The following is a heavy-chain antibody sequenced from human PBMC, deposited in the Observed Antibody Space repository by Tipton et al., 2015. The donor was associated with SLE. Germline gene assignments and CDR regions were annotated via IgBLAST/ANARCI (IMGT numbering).Heavy chain of an antibody. J-gene: IGHJ5*02. CDR3: ARHDTNYGRNWFDP. Sequence: TLSLTCTVSGDSITSDYWTWIRQPPGKGLEWIGYISYSGSTNYNPSVRSRVSISLDTSKNQFSLKVKSVTTADTAVYYCARHDTNYGRNWFDPWGQGTLVTASS. V-gene: IGHV4-59*01. CDR1: GDSITSDY. CDR2: ISYSGST. D-gene: IGHD2-8*01.